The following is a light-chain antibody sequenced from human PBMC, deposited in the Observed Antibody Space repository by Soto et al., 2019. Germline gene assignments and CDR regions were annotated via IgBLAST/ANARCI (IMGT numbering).Light chain of an antibody. J-gene: IGLJ2*01. V-gene: IGLV2-14*01. Sequence: QSALTQPASVSGSPGQSITIYCTGTSSDVGGYDYVSWYQQHPGKAPKLMIYEVTNRPSGVSNRFSGSKSGNTASLTISGLQAEDEANYYCSSHTSSSTVLFGGGTKLTVL. CDR3: SSHTSSSTVL. CDR1: SSDVGGYDY. CDR2: EVT.